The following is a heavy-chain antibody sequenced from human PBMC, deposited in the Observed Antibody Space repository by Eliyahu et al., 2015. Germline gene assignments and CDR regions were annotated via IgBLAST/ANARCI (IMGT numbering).Heavy chain of an antibody. V-gene: IGHV4-59*01. J-gene: IGHJ4*02. D-gene: IGHD2-15*01. CDR1: GDSIXXYY. Sequence: QVQLQESGPGLVKPSETLSLTCTVSGDSIXXYYXSWIRQPPGKGLEWIGHIYYRGNTNYNPSLKSRVTISIDTSKNQFSLNLNSVTAADTAVYYCARKTPYCSGGTCNPWYFDYWGQGMLVTVSS. CDR3: ARKTPYCSGGTCNPWYFDY. CDR2: IYYRGNT.